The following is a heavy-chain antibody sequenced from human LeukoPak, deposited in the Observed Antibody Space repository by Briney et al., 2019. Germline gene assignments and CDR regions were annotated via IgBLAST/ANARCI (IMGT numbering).Heavy chain of an antibody. D-gene: IGHD2-2*01. Sequence: PSETLSLTCTVSGRSISSHYWSWLRQPPGKGLEWLGYIYYSGSTNYNPSLKSRVTISVDASKKLFSLKLNSVTAAVTAVYYCARGVVVPTAGGLGWFDPWGQGTLVTVSS. J-gene: IGHJ5*02. V-gene: IGHV4-59*11. CDR1: GRSISSHY. CDR2: IYYSGST. CDR3: ARGVVVPTAGGLGWFDP.